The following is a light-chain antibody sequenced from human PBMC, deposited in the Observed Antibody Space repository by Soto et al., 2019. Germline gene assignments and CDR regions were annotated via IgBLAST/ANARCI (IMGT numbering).Light chain of an antibody. CDR3: QQYAASPVT. CDR2: AAS. CDR1: QSVSDNY. J-gene: IGKJ2*01. Sequence: DIVLTQSPGTLSLSPGERATLSCRAGQSVSDNYVAWYQQKPGQAPRLLIFAASNRATGIPGRFSGSGSGTDFTLTISKLEPEDFAVYYCQQYAASPVTFGQGTKVEI. V-gene: IGKV3-20*01.